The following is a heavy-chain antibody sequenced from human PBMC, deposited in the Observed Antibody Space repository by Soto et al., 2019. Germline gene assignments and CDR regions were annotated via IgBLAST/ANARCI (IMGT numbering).Heavy chain of an antibody. CDR3: AKDTYSSSWYSDGMDV. CDR2: ISWDGGST. J-gene: IGHJ6*02. Sequence: GGSLRLSCAASGFTFDDYAMHWVRQAPGKGLEWVSLISWDGGSTYYADSVKGRFTISRDNSKNSLYLQMNSLRAEDTAVYYCAKDTYSSSWYSDGMDVWGQGTTVTVSS. CDR1: GFTFDDYA. V-gene: IGHV3-43D*03. D-gene: IGHD6-13*01.